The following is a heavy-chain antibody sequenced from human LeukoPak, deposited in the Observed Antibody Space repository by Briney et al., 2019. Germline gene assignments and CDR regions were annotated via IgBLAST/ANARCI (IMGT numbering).Heavy chain of an antibody. CDR1: GYTFTNYD. Sequence: ASVKVSCKASGYTFTNYDINWVRQATGQGLEWMGWMNPNSGNTGYAQKFQGRVTMTRNTSISTAYMELSSLRSEDTAVYYCARGGDILTGYYHYYMDVWGKGTTVTISS. CDR2: MNPNSGNT. CDR3: ARGGDILTGYYHYYMDV. V-gene: IGHV1-8*01. D-gene: IGHD3-9*01. J-gene: IGHJ6*03.